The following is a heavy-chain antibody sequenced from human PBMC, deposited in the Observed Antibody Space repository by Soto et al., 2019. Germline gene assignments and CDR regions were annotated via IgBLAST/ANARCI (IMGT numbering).Heavy chain of an antibody. CDR2: VSADSGNT. D-gene: IGHD6-19*01. Sequence: ASVKVSCKASGYTFTTYAIQWVRQASGQRLEWMGWVSADSGNTKYSQKFQGRVTITRDTSARTAYMELSSLTSEDTAVYYCATTGYTSGWADDWGQGTPVTVSS. CDR1: GYTFTTYA. CDR3: ATTGYTSGWADD. J-gene: IGHJ4*02. V-gene: IGHV1-3*01.